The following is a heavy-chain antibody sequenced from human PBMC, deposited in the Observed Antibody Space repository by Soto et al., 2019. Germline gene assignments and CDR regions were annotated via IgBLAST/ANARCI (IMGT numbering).Heavy chain of an antibody. Sequence: SETLSLTCTVSGGSISSSSYYWGWIRQPPGKGLEWIGEIFHSGSTNYNPSLKTRVTISVDKSKNQFSLKLSSVTAADTAVYYCARVYSGSYSDSWGQGTLVTVSS. CDR2: IFHSGST. J-gene: IGHJ4*02. D-gene: IGHD1-26*01. V-gene: IGHV4-39*07. CDR3: ARVYSGSYSDS. CDR1: GGSISSSSYY.